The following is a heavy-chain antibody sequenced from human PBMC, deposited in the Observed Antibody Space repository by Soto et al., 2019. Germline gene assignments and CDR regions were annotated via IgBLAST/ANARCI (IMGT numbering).Heavy chain of an antibody. Sequence: ASVKVSCKVSGYTLTELSMHWVRQAPGKGLAWMGGFDPEDGETIYAQKFQGRVTMTEDTSTDTAYMELSSLRSEDTAVYYCATPPPGDYWFDPWGQGTLVTVSS. CDR2: FDPEDGET. CDR1: GYTLTELS. V-gene: IGHV1-24*01. CDR3: ATPPPGDYWFDP. J-gene: IGHJ5*02. D-gene: IGHD7-27*01.